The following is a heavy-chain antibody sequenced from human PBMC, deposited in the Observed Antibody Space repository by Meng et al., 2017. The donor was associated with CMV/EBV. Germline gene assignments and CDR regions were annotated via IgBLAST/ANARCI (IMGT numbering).Heavy chain of an antibody. CDR1: TFSDYD. V-gene: IGHV3-11*01. D-gene: IGHD2-2*03. Sequence: TFSDYDMGRIRKAPGRGLEWVSYISSSGSTRYYADSVKGRFTIYRDNAKNSLYLQMNSLRAEDTAVYYCAREPMDIVVVPAARRNDYWGQGTLVTVSS. CDR3: AREPMDIVVVPAARRNDY. J-gene: IGHJ4*02. CDR2: ISSSGSTR.